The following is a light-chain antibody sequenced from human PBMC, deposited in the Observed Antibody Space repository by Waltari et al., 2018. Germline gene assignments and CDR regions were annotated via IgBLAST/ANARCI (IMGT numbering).Light chain of an antibody. Sequence: DIVMTQSPDSLLVSLGERATISCNSSQSILYTSNEKNYLAWYQPKAGQPPRLLVHWASIRESGVPDRCRGSGSGTDFTLTISNLQPEDVAFYWCQQYFNSPIAFGQGTRLEIK. CDR1: QSILYTSNEKNY. J-gene: IGKJ5*01. CDR3: QQYFNSPIA. CDR2: WAS. V-gene: IGKV4-1*01.